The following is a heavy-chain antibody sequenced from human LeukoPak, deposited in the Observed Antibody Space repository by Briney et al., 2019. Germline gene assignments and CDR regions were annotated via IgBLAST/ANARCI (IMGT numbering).Heavy chain of an antibody. CDR3: VKDHDWALDF. CDR1: GFTFNAYP. Sequence: GGSLRLSCAASGFTFNAYPMNWVRQAPGKGLEWISYITHNGDSIYYADSVKGRFTISRDNAENSLYLQMNSLRAEDTAIYYCVKDHDWALDFWGQGTLVTVSS. CDR2: ITHNGDSI. V-gene: IGHV3-48*01. D-gene: IGHD3-9*01. J-gene: IGHJ4*02.